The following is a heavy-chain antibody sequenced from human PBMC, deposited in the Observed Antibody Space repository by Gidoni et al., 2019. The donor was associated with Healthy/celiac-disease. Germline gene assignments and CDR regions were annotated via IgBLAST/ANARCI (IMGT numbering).Heavy chain of an antibody. J-gene: IGHJ6*02. V-gene: IGHV4-59*01. Sequence: QVQLQESGPGLVKPSETLSLTSTVSGGSISRSYWSWIRQPPGKGLEWIGYIYYSGSTNYNPSLKSRVTISVDTSKNQFSLKLSSVTAADTAVYYCARVASLTGYYLKGGYYGMDVWGQGTTVTVSS. CDR2: IYYSGST. CDR1: GGSISRSY. D-gene: IGHD3-9*01. CDR3: ARVASLTGYYLKGGYYGMDV.